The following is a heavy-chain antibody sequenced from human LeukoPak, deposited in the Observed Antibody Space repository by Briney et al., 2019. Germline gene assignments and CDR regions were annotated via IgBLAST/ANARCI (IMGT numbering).Heavy chain of an antibody. Sequence: ASVKVSCKASGYTFTSYGISWVRQAPGQGLEWMGWISAYNGNTNYAQKLQGRVTMTTDTSTSTAYMELRSLRSDDTAVYYCARERASSGWYYNYYYMDVWGKGTTVTVSS. J-gene: IGHJ6*03. CDR3: ARERASSGWYYNYYYMDV. V-gene: IGHV1-18*01. CDR1: GYTFTSYG. CDR2: ISAYNGNT. D-gene: IGHD6-19*01.